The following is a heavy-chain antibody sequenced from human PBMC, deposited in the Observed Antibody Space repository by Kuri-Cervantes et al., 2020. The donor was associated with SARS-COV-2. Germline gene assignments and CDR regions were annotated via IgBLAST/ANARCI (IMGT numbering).Heavy chain of an antibody. CDR2: ISYDGSNK. Sequence: GGSLRLSCAASGFTFSSYAMHWVRQAPGKGLEWVAVISYDGSNKYYADSMKGRFTISRDNSKNTPYLQMNSLRAEDTAVYYCARLGVAAAGSYYYYGMDVWGQGTTVTVSS. CDR1: GFTFSSYA. V-gene: IGHV3-30-3*01. D-gene: IGHD6-13*01. CDR3: ARLGVAAAGSYYYYGMDV. J-gene: IGHJ6*02.